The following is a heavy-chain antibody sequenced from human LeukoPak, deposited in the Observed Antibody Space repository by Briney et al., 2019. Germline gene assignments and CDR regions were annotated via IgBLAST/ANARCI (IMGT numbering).Heavy chain of an antibody. Sequence: GGSLRLSCTDSGFAFSGYAMSWVRQAPGKGLEWVSSIISTSLDIDYADSVKGRFTISRDNAKNSLYLQKNSLRAEDTAVYSCARIKEYGFDIWGQGTMVTVSS. J-gene: IGHJ3*02. CDR2: IISTSLDI. CDR3: ARIKEYGFDI. CDR1: GFAFSGYA. D-gene: IGHD3-10*01. V-gene: IGHV3-21*01.